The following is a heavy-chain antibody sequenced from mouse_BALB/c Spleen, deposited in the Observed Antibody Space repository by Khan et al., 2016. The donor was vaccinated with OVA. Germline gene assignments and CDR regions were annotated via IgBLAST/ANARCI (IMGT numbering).Heavy chain of an antibody. J-gene: IGHJ1*01. V-gene: IGHV1-85*01. CDR1: GYTFTNYD. Sequence: QVQLQQPGAELVKPGASVKLSCKASGYTFTNYDINWVRQRPAQGLEWIGWIFPGDDSTKYNEKFKGKATLTTDKSSNTAYMQLSRLTSEDAAVYFCARHYYGSNLYWDFAVWGAGTTVTVSS. D-gene: IGHD1-1*01. CDR3: ARHYYGSNLYWDFAV. CDR2: IFPGDDST.